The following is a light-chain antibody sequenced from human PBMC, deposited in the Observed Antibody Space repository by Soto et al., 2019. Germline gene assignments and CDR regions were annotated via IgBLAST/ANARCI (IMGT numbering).Light chain of an antibody. Sequence: QSSLTQPPSASGSPGRSVTISCAGTKNDIGVYDFVSWYQHHPGKAPRLIIYEVVQRPSGVPDRFSGTKSGNTASLTVSGLQAADEADYFCKSYAGSNTYVFGSRTKVTV. CDR3: KSYAGSNTYV. J-gene: IGLJ1*01. V-gene: IGLV2-8*01. CDR2: EVV. CDR1: KNDIGVYDF.